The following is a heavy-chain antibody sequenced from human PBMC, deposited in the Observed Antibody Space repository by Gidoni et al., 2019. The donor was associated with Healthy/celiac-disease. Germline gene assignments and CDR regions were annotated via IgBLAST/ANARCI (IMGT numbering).Heavy chain of an antibody. CDR3: AKASGVLWFGSLRGFDY. CDR2: ISGSGGST. V-gene: IGHV3-23*04. CDR1: GLTFSSYA. Sequence: EVQLVESGGGLVQPGGSLRLSCAASGLTFSSYAMSWVRQAPGKGLEWVSAISGSGGSTYYADSVKGRFTISRDNSKNTLYLQMNSLRAEDTAVYYCAKASGVLWFGSLRGFDYWGQGTLVTVSS. D-gene: IGHD3-10*01. J-gene: IGHJ4*02.